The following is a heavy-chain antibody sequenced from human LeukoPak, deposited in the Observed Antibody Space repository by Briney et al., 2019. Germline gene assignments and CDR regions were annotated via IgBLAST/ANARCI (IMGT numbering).Heavy chain of an antibody. CDR3: ARGPGDFWSGYYKV. CDR1: GYTFTSYD. CDR2: MNPNSGNT. J-gene: IGHJ4*02. D-gene: IGHD3-3*01. Sequence: ASVKVSCKASGYTFTSYDITWVRQATGQGLEWMGWMNPNSGNTGYAQKFQGRVTITRNTSISTAYMELSSLRSEDTAVYYCARGPGDFWSGYYKVWGQGTLVTVSS. V-gene: IGHV1-8*03.